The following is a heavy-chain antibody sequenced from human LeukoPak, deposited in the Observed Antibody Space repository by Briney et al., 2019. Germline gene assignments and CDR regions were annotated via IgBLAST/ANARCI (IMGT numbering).Heavy chain of an antibody. CDR1: GGSIRSHY. CDR3: ARVGGYSYGSFDY. CDR2: IYYSGST. Sequence: SETLSLTCTVSGGSIRSHYWSWIRQPPGKGLEWIGYIYYSGSTNYNPSLKSRVTISVDTSKNQFSLKLSSVTAADTAVYYCARVGGYSYGSFDYWGQGTLVTVSS. D-gene: IGHD5-18*01. J-gene: IGHJ4*02. V-gene: IGHV4-59*11.